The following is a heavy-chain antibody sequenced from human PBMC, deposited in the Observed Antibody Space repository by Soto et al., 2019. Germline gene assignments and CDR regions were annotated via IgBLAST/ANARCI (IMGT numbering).Heavy chain of an antibody. CDR1: GGTFSSYA. CDR2: IIPIFGTA. J-gene: IGHJ6*02. CDR3: ARGLGGYYDFGSGPSPPYVMAV. D-gene: IGHD3-3*01. Sequence: AVKVSCKASGGTFSSYAISWVRQAPGQGLEWMGGIIPIFGTANYAQKFQGRVTITADESTSTAYMELSSLRSEDTAVYYCARGLGGYYDFGSGPSPPYVMAVRGQGTTVTASS. V-gene: IGHV1-69*13.